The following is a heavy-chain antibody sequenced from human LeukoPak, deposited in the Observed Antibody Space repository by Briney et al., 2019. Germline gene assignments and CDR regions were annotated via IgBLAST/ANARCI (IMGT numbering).Heavy chain of an antibody. Sequence: SGTLSLTCSVSGGSFSNTLHYWGWLRQPPGKGLEWIGNINYIGSSAYNPSLRSRVTVSVDTSKNQFSLKMRSVPAADTAVYYCARLTKGRYFDYIFDYWGQGSLVTVSS. CDR3: ARLTKGRYFDYIFDY. CDR2: INYIGSS. J-gene: IGHJ4*02. V-gene: IGHV4-39*01. CDR1: GGSFSNTLHY. D-gene: IGHD3-9*01.